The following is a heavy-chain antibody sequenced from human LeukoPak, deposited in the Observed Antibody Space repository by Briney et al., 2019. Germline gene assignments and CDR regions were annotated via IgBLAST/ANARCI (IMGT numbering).Heavy chain of an antibody. J-gene: IGHJ4*02. V-gene: IGHV4-30-2*02. CDR3: AALDTAMVTDY. CDR1: GGSISSGGYS. D-gene: IGHD5-18*01. Sequence: SETLSLTCAVSGGSISSGGYSWSWIRQPPGKGLEWIGYIYHSGSTYYNPSLKSRVTISVDRSKNQFSLKLSSVTAADTAVYYCAALDTAMVTDYWGQGTLVTVSS. CDR2: IYHSGST.